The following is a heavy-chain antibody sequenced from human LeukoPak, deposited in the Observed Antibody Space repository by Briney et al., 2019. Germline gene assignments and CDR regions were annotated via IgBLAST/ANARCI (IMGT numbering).Heavy chain of an antibody. CDR1: GYTFTRFG. Sequence: ASVKVSCKASGYTFTRFGISWVRQAPGQGLEWMGWISAYNGNTDYAQKFQGRVTMTKDTSTSTVYMELRSLRSDDTAVYYCARERSGWPPDYWGQGTLVTVSS. CDR2: ISAYNGNT. V-gene: IGHV1-18*01. J-gene: IGHJ4*02. D-gene: IGHD6-19*01. CDR3: ARERSGWPPDY.